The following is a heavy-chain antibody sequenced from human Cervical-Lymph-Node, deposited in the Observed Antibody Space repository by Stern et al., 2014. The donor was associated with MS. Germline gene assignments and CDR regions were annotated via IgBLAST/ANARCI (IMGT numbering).Heavy chain of an antibody. V-gene: IGHV3-64*01. Sequence: VQLVQSGGGLVQPGGSLRLSCAASGFTFSSYAMHWVRQASGKGLEYGSVISSNGGSTYYANSVKGRFTISRDNSKNTLYLHMGSLRVEDMAVYYCARGVTYCGGDCYGWYFDLWGRGTLVTVSS. CDR3: ARGVTYCGGDCYGWYFDL. CDR2: ISSNGGST. J-gene: IGHJ2*01. D-gene: IGHD2-21*02. CDR1: GFTFSSYA.